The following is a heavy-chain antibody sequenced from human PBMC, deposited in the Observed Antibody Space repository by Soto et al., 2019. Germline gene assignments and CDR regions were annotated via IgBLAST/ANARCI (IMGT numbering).Heavy chain of an antibody. J-gene: IGHJ2*01. Sequence: QVHLQESGPGVVKASETLSLTCSLPGGSTSGKYWSWIRQSAGKGLEWIGRIYSSGRTHYNPSIGSRVSMSVAQNSFSLRLTSVTAAHTAIYYCASDFDVNTALDYWYFDLWGRGTQVSVSS. V-gene: IGHV4-4*07. CDR2: IYSSGRT. CDR1: GGSTSGKY. CDR3: ASDFDVNTALDYWYFDL. D-gene: IGHD3-9*01.